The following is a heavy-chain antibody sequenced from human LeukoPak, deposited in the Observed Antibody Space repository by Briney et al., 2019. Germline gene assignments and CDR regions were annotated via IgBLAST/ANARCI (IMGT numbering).Heavy chain of an antibody. V-gene: IGHV3-30*02. CDR1: RFIFDNYG. J-gene: IGHJ4*02. D-gene: IGHD3-22*01. CDR2: IRYDGSNK. Sequence: GGSLGLSCAASRFIFDNYGMTRVRQAPGKGLEWVAFIRYDGSNKYYADSVKGRFTISRDNSKNTLYLQMNSLRAEDTAVYYCAKDGYYDSSPLFDYWGQGTLVTVSS. CDR3: AKDGYYDSSPLFDY.